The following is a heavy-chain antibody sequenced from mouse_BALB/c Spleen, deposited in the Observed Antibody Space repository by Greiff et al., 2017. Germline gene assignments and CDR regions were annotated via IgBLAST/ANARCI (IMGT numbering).Heavy chain of an antibody. Sequence: LQQPGSELVRPGASVKLSCKASGYTFTSYWMHWVKQRHGQGLEWIGNIYPGSGSTNYDEKFKSKGTLTVDTSSSTAYMHLSSLTSEDSAVYYCTREGDSFDYWGQGTTLTVSS. CDR1: GYTFTSYW. CDR3: TREGDSFDY. CDR2: IYPGSGST. J-gene: IGHJ2*01. V-gene: IGHV1S22*01.